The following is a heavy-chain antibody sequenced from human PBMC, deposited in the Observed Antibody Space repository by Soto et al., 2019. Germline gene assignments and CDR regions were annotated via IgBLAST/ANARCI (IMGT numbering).Heavy chain of an antibody. D-gene: IGHD4-17*01. CDR1: GYSFTSYW. V-gene: IGHV5-51*01. CDR2: IYPGDSDT. J-gene: IGHJ6*02. CDR3: ARHKPSTVVTPYYGMDV. Sequence: GESLKISCKGSGYSFTSYWIGWVRQMPGKGLEWMGIIYPGDSDTRYSPAFQGQVTISADKSISTAYLQWSSLKASDTAMYYCARHKPSTVVTPYYGMDVWGQGTTVTVSS.